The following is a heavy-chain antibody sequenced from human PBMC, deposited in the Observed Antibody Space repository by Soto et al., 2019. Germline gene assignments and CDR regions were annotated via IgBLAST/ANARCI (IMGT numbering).Heavy chain of an antibody. J-gene: IGHJ4*02. V-gene: IGHV3-11*01. Sequence: GGSLRLSCAASGFTFSDYYMSWIRQAPGKGLEWVSYISSSDSIYYADSVKGRFTISRDNAKNSLYLQMNSLRAEDTAVYYCARDLGYYDSSGYFDYWGQGTLLTVSS. D-gene: IGHD3-22*01. CDR3: ARDLGYYDSSGYFDY. CDR2: ISSSDSI. CDR1: GFTFSDYY.